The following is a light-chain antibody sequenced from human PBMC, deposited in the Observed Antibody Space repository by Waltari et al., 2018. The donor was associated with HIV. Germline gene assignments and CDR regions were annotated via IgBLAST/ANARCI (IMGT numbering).Light chain of an antibody. CDR1: QSLLHSNGYNY. Sequence: DIVMTQSPLSLPVTPGEPASISCRSSQSLLHSNGYNYLDWYLQKPGQSPQLLIYLGSNRASGVPDRFSGSGSGTDFTLKISRVEAEDVGVYYCMQETHWPPYTFGQGTKLEIK. J-gene: IGKJ2*01. CDR3: MQETHWPPYT. CDR2: LGS. V-gene: IGKV2-28*01.